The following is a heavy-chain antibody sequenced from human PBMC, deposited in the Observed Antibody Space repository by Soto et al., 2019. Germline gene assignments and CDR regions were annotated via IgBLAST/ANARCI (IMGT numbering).Heavy chain of an antibody. Sequence: SETLSLTCTVSGGSIKTSYWSWIRQPPGKGLELIGDIYNSGSTNYNPSLKSRFTISVDMSKKQFSLKLSSVTAADTCVYYCASTSSGYFSDGFDIWGQGTMVTVSS. J-gene: IGHJ3*02. CDR1: GGSIKTSY. CDR3: ASTSSGYFSDGFDI. V-gene: IGHV4-59*01. CDR2: IYNSGST. D-gene: IGHD3-22*01.